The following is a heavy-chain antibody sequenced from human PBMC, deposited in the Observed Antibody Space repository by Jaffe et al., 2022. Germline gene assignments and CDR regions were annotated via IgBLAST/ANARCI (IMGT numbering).Heavy chain of an antibody. D-gene: IGHD3-9*01. J-gene: IGHJ6*03. CDR2: ISGSGGST. CDR3: AKEPGTIPLYYYYMDV. Sequence: EVQLLESGGGLVQPGGSLRLSCAASGFTFSSYAMSWVRQAPGKGLEWVSAISGSGGSTYYADSVKGRFTISRDNSKNTLYLQMNSLRAEDTAVYYCAKEPGTIPLYYYYMDVWGKGTTVTVSS. CDR1: GFTFSSYA. V-gene: IGHV3-23*01.